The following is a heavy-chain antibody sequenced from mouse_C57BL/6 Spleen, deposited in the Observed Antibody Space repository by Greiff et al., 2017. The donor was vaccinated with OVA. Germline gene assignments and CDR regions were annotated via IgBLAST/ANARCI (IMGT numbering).Heavy chain of an antibody. D-gene: IGHD2-4*01. J-gene: IGHJ1*03. CDR2: ISSGGDYI. V-gene: IGHV5-9-1*02. CDR1: GFTFSSYA. CDR3: TRADYAWYFDV. Sequence: DVQLVESGEGLVKPGGSLKLSCAASGFTFSSYAMSWVRQTPEKRLEWVAYISSGGDYIYYADTVKGRFTISRDNARNTLYLQRSSLKSEDTAMYYCTRADYAWYFDVWGTGTTVTVSS.